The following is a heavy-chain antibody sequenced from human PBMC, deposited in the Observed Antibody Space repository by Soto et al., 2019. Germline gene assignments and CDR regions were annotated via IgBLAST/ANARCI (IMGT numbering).Heavy chain of an antibody. Sequence: PSETLSLTCAVSGDSVTSNVWWSWVRQPPGKGLEWIGEAYHNGLTNYSPSLKSRVSMSVDTSRNEFSLKMTSLTAADTAIYYCARDAAVPGESDRFDYGGRGTLVTVSS. CDR3: ARDAAVPGESDRFDY. D-gene: IGHD6-19*01. J-gene: IGHJ4*02. CDR2: AYHNGLT. V-gene: IGHV4-4*02. CDR1: GDSVTSNVW.